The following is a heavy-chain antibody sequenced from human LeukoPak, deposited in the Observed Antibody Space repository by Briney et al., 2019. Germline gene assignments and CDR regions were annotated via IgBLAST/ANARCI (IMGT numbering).Heavy chain of an antibody. J-gene: IGHJ5*02. CDR2: IYHSGST. CDR3: ARAGGSSGDWFDP. CDR1: GGSISSSNW. V-gene: IGHV4-4*02. D-gene: IGHD1-26*01. Sequence: SETLSLTCAVSGGSISSSNWWSWVRQPPGKGLEWIGEIYHSGSTNYNPSLKSRVTISVDKSKNQFSLKLSSVTAADTAVYYCARAGGSSGDWFDPWGLGTLVTVSS.